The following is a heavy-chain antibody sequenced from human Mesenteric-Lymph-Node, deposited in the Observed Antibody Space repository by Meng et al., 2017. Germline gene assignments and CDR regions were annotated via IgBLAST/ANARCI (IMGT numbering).Heavy chain of an antibody. Sequence: GESLKISCAASGFTFSIYAIHWVRQAPGKGLEWVSTISGSGVSTYYADSVKGRFTISRDNSKNTLYLQVNSLRAEDTGIYYCAKDLVGVTYWGQGTLVTVSS. CDR2: ISGSGVST. CDR1: GFTFSIYA. D-gene: IGHD1-26*01. CDR3: AKDLVGVTY. J-gene: IGHJ4*02. V-gene: IGHV3-23*01.